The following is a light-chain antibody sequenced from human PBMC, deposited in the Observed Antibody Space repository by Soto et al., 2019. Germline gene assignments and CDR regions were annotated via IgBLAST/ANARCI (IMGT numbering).Light chain of an antibody. CDR2: GAS. Sequence: EIVLTQSPGTLSLSPGERATLSCRASQSVSSSYLACYQQKPGQAPRLLIYGASSRATGIPDRFSGSWSGTDFTLTISRLEPEDFAVYYCQQYGSSRTFGQGTKVEIK. V-gene: IGKV3-20*01. CDR1: QSVSSSY. CDR3: QQYGSSRT. J-gene: IGKJ1*01.